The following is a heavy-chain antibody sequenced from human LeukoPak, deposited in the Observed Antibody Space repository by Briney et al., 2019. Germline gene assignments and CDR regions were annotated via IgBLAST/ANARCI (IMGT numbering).Heavy chain of an antibody. Sequence: SETLSLTCTVSGGSISSSSYYWGWIRQPPGKGLKWIGSIYYSGSTYYNPSLKSRVTISVDTSKNQFSLKLSSVTAADTAVYYCARHLTVVVAVFDYWGQGTLVTVSS. V-gene: IGHV4-39*01. CDR3: ARHLTVVVAVFDY. CDR2: IYYSGST. D-gene: IGHD2-15*01. CDR1: GGSISSSSYY. J-gene: IGHJ4*02.